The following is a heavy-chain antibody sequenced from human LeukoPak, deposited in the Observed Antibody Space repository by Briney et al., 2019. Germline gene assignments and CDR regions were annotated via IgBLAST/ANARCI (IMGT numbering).Heavy chain of an antibody. D-gene: IGHD1-7*01. CDR2: ISAYNGKT. V-gene: IGHV1-18*01. CDR1: GYTFTSYG. CDR3: AREGNWNYWFDP. J-gene: IGHJ5*02. Sequence: ASVKVSCKASGYTFTSYGISWVRQAPGQGVEWMGWISAYNGKTKYAQKFQGRGTITTDTSTNTAYMELRSLRSDDTAVYYCAREGNWNYWFDPWGQGTLVTVSS.